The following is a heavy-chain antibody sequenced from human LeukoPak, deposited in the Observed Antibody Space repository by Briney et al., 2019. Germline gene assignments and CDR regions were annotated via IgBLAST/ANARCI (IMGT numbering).Heavy chain of an antibody. J-gene: IGHJ4*02. CDR1: GFTFSNYW. D-gene: IGHD1-26*01. V-gene: IGHV3-74*01. CDR2: IDSHGGNI. CDR3: ARDYGSLGDY. Sequence: PGGSLRLSCAASGFTFSNYWMHWVRQAPGKGLVWVSRIDSHGGNINYGDSVKGRFTISRDNAKNTLYLQMNSLRAEDTAVYYCARDYGSLGDYWAQGILVTVSS.